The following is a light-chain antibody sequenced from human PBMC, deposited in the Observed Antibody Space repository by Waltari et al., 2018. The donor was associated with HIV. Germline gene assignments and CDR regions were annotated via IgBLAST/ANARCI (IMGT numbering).Light chain of an antibody. CDR1: QTVTNNY. J-gene: IGKJ4*01. CDR3: QQYATSPPLT. V-gene: IGKV3-20*01. Sequence: EIVLTQSPGTLSLSPGERVTLSCRASQTVTNNYLAWYQQRPGQAPRLLLYGASSRATGSPDRFSGSGSGTDFTLTISRLEPEDFAVYYCQQYATSPPLTFGGGTKMEIK. CDR2: GAS.